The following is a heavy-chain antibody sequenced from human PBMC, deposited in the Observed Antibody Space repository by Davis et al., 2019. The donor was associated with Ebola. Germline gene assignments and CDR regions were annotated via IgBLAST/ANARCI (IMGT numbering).Heavy chain of an antibody. CDR3: ARDTLLWFRELSYFDY. V-gene: IGHV3-33*01. CDR2: IWYDGSNK. D-gene: IGHD3-10*01. J-gene: IGHJ4*02. CDR1: GFTFSSYG. Sequence: SCAASGFTFSSYGMHWVRQAPGKGLEWVAVIWYDGSNKYYADSVKGRFTISRDNSKNTLYLQMNSLRAEDTAVYYCARDTLLWFRELSYFDYWGQGTLVTVSS.